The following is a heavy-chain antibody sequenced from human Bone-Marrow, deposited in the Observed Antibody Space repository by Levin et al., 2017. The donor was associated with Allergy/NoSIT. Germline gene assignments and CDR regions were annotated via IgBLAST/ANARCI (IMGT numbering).Heavy chain of an antibody. CDR2: INPNTGVT. J-gene: IGHJ5*02. CDR3: SRGGSRLSA. Sequence: ASVKVSCKTSGFTFTDYYLHWVRQAPGQGLEWMGWINPNTGVTNYAQRFQGRVTMTRDTSINTAYMELTWLKSDDTAVIYCSRGGSRLSAWGQGTLVTVSS. V-gene: IGHV1-2*02. CDR1: GFTFTDYY. D-gene: IGHD2-15*01.